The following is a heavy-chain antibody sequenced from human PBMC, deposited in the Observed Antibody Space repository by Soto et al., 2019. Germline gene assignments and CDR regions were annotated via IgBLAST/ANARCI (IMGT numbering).Heavy chain of an antibody. CDR1: GGTFSTYT. CDR3: AGDPDSHYNDSLASSYP. Sequence: QVQLVQSGAEVKKPGSSVKVSCKASGGTFSTYTITWVRQAPGQGLEWMGRIIPIIGIINYAQKFQGRVTISADKFTGTAYMELTGLRSDDTAVYYCAGDPDSHYNDSLASSYPWGQGTLVTVSS. J-gene: IGHJ5*02. CDR2: IIPIIGII. V-gene: IGHV1-69*08. D-gene: IGHD4-4*01.